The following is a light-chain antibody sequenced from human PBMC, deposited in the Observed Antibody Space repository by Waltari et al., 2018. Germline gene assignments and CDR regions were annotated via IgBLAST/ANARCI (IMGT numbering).Light chain of an antibody. CDR3: QQYGSSPWT. Sequence: EIVLTQSPGTLSLPPGETATLSCRASQSVTSNYLAWYQQKPGQAPRLLISGASSRATGIPDRFSGRGSGTDFTLTISRLETEDFAVYHCQQYGSSPWTFGQGTKVEIK. J-gene: IGKJ1*01. CDR1: QSVTSNY. CDR2: GAS. V-gene: IGKV3-20*01.